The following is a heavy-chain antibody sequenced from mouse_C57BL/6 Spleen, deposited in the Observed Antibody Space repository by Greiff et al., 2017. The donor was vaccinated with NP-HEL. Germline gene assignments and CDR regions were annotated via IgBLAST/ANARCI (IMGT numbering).Heavy chain of an antibody. CDR3: AGYSKGAWFAY. J-gene: IGHJ3*01. Sequence: QVQLQQPGAELVMPGASVKLSCKASGYTFTSYWMHWVKQRPGQGLEWIGEIDPSDSYTNYNQKFKGKSTLTVDKSSSTAYMQLSSLTSEDSAVYYCAGYSKGAWFAYWGQGTLVTVSA. CDR2: IDPSDSYT. D-gene: IGHD2-5*01. V-gene: IGHV1-69*01. CDR1: GYTFTSYW.